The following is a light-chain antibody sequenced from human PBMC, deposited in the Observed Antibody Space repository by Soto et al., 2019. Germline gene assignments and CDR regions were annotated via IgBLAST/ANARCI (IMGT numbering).Light chain of an antibody. Sequence: QSVLTQPASVSGSPGQSITIFCTGTSXDVGGYNYVSWYQQHPGKAPKLMIYEVSNRPSGVSNRFSGSKSGNTASLTISGLQAEDEADYYCSSYTRSSTLDYVFGTGTKVTVL. CDR3: SSYTRSSTLDYV. CDR1: SXDVGGYNY. V-gene: IGLV2-14*01. J-gene: IGLJ1*01. CDR2: EVS.